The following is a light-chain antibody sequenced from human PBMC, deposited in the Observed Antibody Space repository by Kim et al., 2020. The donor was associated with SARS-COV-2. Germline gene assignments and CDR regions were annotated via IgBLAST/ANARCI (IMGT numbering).Light chain of an antibody. Sequence: LSPGERATISCRASQSVSSYLAWYQQKPGQAPRLLIYDASNRATGIPARFSGSGSGTDFTLTISSLEPEDFAVYYCQQRSYWPPTFGGGTKVDIK. CDR1: QSVSSY. J-gene: IGKJ4*01. CDR2: DAS. V-gene: IGKV3-11*01. CDR3: QQRSYWPPT.